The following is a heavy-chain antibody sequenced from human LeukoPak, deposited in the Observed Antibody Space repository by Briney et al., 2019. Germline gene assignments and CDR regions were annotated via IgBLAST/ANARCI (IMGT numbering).Heavy chain of an antibody. Sequence: SETLSLTCAVYGGSFSGYYWSWIRQPPGKGLEWIGEINHSGSTNYNPSLKSRVTISVDTSKNQFSLKLSSVTAADTAVYYCARRRYSYGPQAKYTWFDPWGQGTLVTVSS. CDR2: INHSGST. CDR3: ARRRYSYGPQAKYTWFDP. J-gene: IGHJ5*02. CDR1: GGSFSGYY. V-gene: IGHV4-34*01. D-gene: IGHD5-18*01.